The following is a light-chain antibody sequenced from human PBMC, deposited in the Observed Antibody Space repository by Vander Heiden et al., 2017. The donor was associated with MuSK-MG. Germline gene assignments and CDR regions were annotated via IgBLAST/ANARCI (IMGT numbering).Light chain of an antibody. CDR3: AAWDDSRSGHV. CDR2: RNN. J-gene: IGLJ1*01. V-gene: IGLV1-47*01. CDR1: SSNIGSNY. Sequence: QSVLTQPPSASGTPGQRVTISCSGSSSNIGSNYVYWYQQRPGTAPKLLIYRNNQRPSGVPDRFSGSKSGTSASLAISGLRSEDEADYYCAAWDDSRSGHVFGTGTKVTVL.